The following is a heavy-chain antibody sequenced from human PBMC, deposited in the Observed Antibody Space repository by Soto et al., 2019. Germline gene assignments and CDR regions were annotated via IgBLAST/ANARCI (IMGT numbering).Heavy chain of an antibody. D-gene: IGHD3-10*01. CDR3: ARDQPPSYYGSGSYPLDY. V-gene: IGHV3-48*02. J-gene: IGHJ4*02. CDR2: ISSSSSTI. CDR1: GFTFSSYS. Sequence: SLRLSCAASGFTFSSYSMNWVRQAPGKGLEWVSYISSSSSTIYYADSVKGRFTISRDNAKNSLYLQMNNLRDEDTAVYYCARDQPPSYYGSGSYPLDYWGQGTLVTVSS.